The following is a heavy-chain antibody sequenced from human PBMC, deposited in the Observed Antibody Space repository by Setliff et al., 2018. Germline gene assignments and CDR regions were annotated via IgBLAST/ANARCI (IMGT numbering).Heavy chain of an antibody. Sequence: GGSLRLSCTASRFTFSVYVMAWVRQAPGKGLEWVSSITGSGGGTYYADSVKGRFIVSRDNSKNTLYLQMNSLRVDDTAIYYCAKELSMAYGNDWGLGTLVTAPQ. CDR3: AKELSMAYGND. CDR2: ITGSGGGT. J-gene: IGHJ4*02. CDR1: RFTFSVYV. V-gene: IGHV3-23*01. D-gene: IGHD1-1*01.